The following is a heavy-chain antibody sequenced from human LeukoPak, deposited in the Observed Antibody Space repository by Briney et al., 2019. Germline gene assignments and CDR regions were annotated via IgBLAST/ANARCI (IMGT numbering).Heavy chain of an antibody. CDR1: GGSISSYY. J-gene: IGHJ6*02. D-gene: IGHD3-3*01. CDR2: IYYSGST. V-gene: IGHV4-59*01. CDR3: ARDRSGTEYGMDV. Sequence: SETLSLTCTVSGGSISSYYWSWIRQPPGKGLEWIGDIYYSGSTNYNPSLKSRVTISVDTSKNQFSLKLSSVTAADTAVYYCARDRSGTEYGMDVWGQGTTVTVSS.